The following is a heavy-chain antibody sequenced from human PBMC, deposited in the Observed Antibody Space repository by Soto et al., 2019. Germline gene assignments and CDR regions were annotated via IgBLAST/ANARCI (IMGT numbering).Heavy chain of an antibody. J-gene: IGHJ3*02. CDR1: GGSISSGGYY. CDR2: IYYSGST. D-gene: IGHD3-10*01. Sequence: QVQLQESGPGLVKPSQTLSLTCTVSGGSISSGGYYWSWIRQHPGKGLEWIGYIYYSGSTYYNPSLKSRVTISVDTSKNQFSLKLSSVTAADTAVYYCARDFANRWSGSYYRSPYDAFDIWGQGTMVTVSS. V-gene: IGHV4-31*03. CDR3: ARDFANRWSGSYYRSPYDAFDI.